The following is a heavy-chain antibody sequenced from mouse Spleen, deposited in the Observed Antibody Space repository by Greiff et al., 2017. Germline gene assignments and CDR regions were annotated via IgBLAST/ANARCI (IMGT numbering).Heavy chain of an antibody. D-gene: IGHD1-1*01. Sequence: QVQLQQSGPELVKPGASVKISCKASGYSFTSYYIHWVKQRPGQGLEWIGWIYPGSGNTKYNEKFKGKATLTADTSSSTAYMQLSSLTSEDSAVYYCALTTGSYYFDYWGQGTTLTVSS. CDR3: ALTTGSYYFDY. J-gene: IGHJ2*01. CDR1: GYSFTSYY. CDR2: IYPGSGNT. V-gene: IGHV1-66*01.